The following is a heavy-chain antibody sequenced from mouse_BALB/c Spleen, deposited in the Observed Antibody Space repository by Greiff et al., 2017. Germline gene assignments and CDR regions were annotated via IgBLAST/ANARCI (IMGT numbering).Heavy chain of an antibody. D-gene: IGHD2-2*01. CDR2: INPGSGGT. J-gene: IGHJ4*01. Sequence: QVQLQQSGAELVRPGTSVKVSCKASGYAFTNYLIEWVKQRPGQGLEWIGVINPGSGGTNYNEKFKGKATLTADKSSSTAYMQLSSLTSDDSAVYFCARWLYAMDYWGQGTSVTVSS. V-gene: IGHV1-54*01. CDR1: GYAFTNYL. CDR3: ARWLYAMDY.